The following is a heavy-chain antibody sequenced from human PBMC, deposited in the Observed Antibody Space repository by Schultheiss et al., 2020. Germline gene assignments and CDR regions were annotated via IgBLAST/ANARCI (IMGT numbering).Heavy chain of an antibody. D-gene: IGHD2-21*02. Sequence: WGSLRLSCAASGFTFSSYAMSWVRQAPGKGLEWVSTISGSGGSTYYAESMKGRITISRDNSKNTLYLQMNSLRAEDTAIYYCAKDRVVTASACDYWGQGSLVTVAS. CDR1: GFTFSSYA. J-gene: IGHJ4*02. CDR2: ISGSGGST. CDR3: AKDRVVTASACDY. V-gene: IGHV3-23*01.